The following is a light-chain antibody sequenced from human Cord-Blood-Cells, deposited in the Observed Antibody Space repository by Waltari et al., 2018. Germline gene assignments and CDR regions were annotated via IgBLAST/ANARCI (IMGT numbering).Light chain of an antibody. CDR2: WAS. V-gene: IGKV4-1*01. Sequence: EIEMTQTLDSLAVSLGGRAPINCKSSQSVLYSSNNKNYLAWYQQKPGQPPKLLIYWASTLETGVPSRFSGSGSGTDFTLTISSLQAEDVAVYYCQQYYSTPITFGPGTKVDIK. J-gene: IGKJ3*01. CDR1: QSVLYSSNNKNY. CDR3: QQYYSTPIT.